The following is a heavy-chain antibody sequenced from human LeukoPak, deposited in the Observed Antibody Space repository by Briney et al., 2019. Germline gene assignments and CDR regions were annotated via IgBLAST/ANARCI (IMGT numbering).Heavy chain of an antibody. CDR1: GGSIDSHY. Sequence: SETLPLTCNVSGGSIDSHYWSWIRQPAGKGLEWIGRIYSSGSTHYNPSLKSRVTMSVDSSKKQFSLELSSVTAADTAVYYCARDRNGDGATYFSYWGQGALVTVSS. CDR3: ARDRNGDGATYFSY. D-gene: IGHD4/OR15-4a*01. V-gene: IGHV4-4*07. J-gene: IGHJ4*02. CDR2: IYSSGST.